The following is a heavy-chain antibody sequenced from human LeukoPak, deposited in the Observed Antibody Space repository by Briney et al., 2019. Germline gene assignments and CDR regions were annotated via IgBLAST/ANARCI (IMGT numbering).Heavy chain of an antibody. D-gene: IGHD3-10*01. V-gene: IGHV1-8*01. CDR1: GYTFTSYD. J-gene: IGHJ4*02. CDR2: TNPNSGNT. CDR3: ARGRGVLLWFGESFDY. Sequence: ASVKVSCKASGYTFTSYDINWVRQATGQGLEWMGWTNPNSGNTGYAQKFQGRVTMTRNTSISTAYMELSSLRSEDTAVYYCARGRGVLLWFGESFDYWGQGTLVTVSS.